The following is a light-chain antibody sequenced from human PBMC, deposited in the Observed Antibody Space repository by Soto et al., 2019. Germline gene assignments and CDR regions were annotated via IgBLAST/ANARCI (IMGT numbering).Light chain of an antibody. CDR2: GTS. J-gene: IGKJ4*01. CDR1: QRVSSSY. V-gene: IGKV3-20*01. CDR3: QQYADSLT. Sequence: EIVLTQSPGTLSLSPGERATLSCRASQRVSSSYIAWYQQKPGHAPRLLNYGTSSRATGIPDRFSGSGSGTDFTLTISRLEPEDFAVYYCQQYADSLTFGGGTRVEIK.